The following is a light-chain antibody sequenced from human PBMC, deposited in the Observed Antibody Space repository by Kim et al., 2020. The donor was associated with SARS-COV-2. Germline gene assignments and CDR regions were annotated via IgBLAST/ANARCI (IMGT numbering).Light chain of an antibody. Sequence: VTIACPGRNSNIGAGYDVHWFQQFPGTAPKLLIYGDTNRPSGVPDRFSGSKSGSSASLAITGLQAEDEATYYCQSYDNSLSAHVVFGGGTKVTVL. J-gene: IGLJ2*01. CDR2: GDT. V-gene: IGLV1-40*01. CDR1: NSNIGAGYD. CDR3: QSYDNSLSAHVV.